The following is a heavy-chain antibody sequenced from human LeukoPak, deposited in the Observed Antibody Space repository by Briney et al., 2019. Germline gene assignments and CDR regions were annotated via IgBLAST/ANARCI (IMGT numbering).Heavy chain of an antibody. D-gene: IGHD6-13*01. V-gene: IGHV3-48*04. CDR3: AREKNFGSWYRYFDL. CDR2: ISSTGSTI. J-gene: IGHJ2*01. Sequence: GGSLRLSCAASEFSFSGYSMNWVRQAPGKGLEWVSYISSTGSTIYYADSVRGRFTISGDNAKNSLYLQMNSLRAEDTAVYYCAREKNFGSWYRYFDLWGRGTLVTVSS. CDR1: EFSFSGYS.